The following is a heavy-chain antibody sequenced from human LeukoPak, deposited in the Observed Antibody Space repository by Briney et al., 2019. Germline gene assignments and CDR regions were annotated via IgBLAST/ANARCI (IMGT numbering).Heavy chain of an antibody. CDR2: ISYDGSNK. Sequence: GGSLRLSCAASGFTFSSYGMHWVRQAPGKGLEWVAVISYDGSNKYYADSVKGRFTISRDNSKNTLYLQMNSLRAEDTAVYYCAKQSTVTTYNWFDSWGQGTLVTVSS. CDR1: GFTFSSYG. J-gene: IGHJ5*01. V-gene: IGHV3-30*18. D-gene: IGHD4-17*01. CDR3: AKQSTVTTYNWFDS.